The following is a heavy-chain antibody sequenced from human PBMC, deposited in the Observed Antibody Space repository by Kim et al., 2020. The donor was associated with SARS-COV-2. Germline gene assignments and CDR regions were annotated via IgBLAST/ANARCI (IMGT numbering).Heavy chain of an antibody. J-gene: IGHJ4*02. V-gene: IGHV3-23*01. CDR2: IGSGGNT. D-gene: IGHD2-2*01. CDR1: GFTFSNYA. Sequence: GGSLRLSCAASGFTFSNYAMSWVRHAPGKGLEWVSVIGSGGNTYYADSVKGRFTISRDNSKNMVYLQMTSLRAEDTAVYYCGKRYCTSASCQREIDYWGQGTLVTVSS. CDR3: GKRYCTSASCQREIDY.